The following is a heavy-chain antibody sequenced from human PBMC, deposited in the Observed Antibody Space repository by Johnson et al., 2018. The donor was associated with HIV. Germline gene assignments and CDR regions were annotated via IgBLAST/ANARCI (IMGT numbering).Heavy chain of an antibody. Sequence: QVQLVESGGGVVQPGRSLRLSCAASGFTFDDYAMHWVRQAPGKGLEWVAVISYDGSNKYYADSVKGRFTISRDNSKNTLYLQMNSLRAEDTAVYYCASRGRLVIINAFDIWGQGTMVTVSS. CDR2: ISYDGSNK. CDR1: GFTFDDYA. D-gene: IGHD3-9*01. CDR3: ASRGRLVIINAFDI. J-gene: IGHJ3*02. V-gene: IGHV3-30-3*01.